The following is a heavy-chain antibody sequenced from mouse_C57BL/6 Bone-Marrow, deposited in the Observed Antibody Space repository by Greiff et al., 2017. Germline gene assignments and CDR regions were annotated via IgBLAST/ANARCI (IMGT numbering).Heavy chain of an antibody. CDR2: IDPENGDT. CDR3: TTHYSNFYAMDY. J-gene: IGHJ4*01. D-gene: IGHD2-5*01. CDR1: GFNIKDDY. V-gene: IGHV14-4*01. Sequence: EVKLQESGAELVRPGASVKLSCTASGFNIKDDYMHRVKQRPEQGLEWIGWIDPENGDTEYASKFQGKATITADTSSNTAYLQLSSLTSEDTAVYYCTTHYSNFYAMDYWGQGTSVTVSS.